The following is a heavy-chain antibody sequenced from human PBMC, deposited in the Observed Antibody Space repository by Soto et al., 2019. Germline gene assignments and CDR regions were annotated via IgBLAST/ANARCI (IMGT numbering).Heavy chain of an antibody. CDR3: ARDRLVAATSAPPYCYYGMDV. CDR1: GFTFSSYS. Sequence: GGSLRLSCATSGFTFSSYSMNWVRQAPGMGLEWVSSISSSSRYIYYTDSVRGRFTISRDNAKNSLYLQINSLRAEDTAVYYCARDRLVAATSAPPYCYYGMDVWGQGTTVTVSS. V-gene: IGHV3-21*01. D-gene: IGHD2-15*01. CDR2: ISSSSRYI. J-gene: IGHJ6*02.